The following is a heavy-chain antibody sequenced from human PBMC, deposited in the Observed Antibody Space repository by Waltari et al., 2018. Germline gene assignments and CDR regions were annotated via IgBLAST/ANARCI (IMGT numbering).Heavy chain of an antibody. CDR1: GYTFTGYY. Sequence: QVQLVQSGAEVKKPGASVKVSCKASGYTFTGYYMHWVRQAPGQGLEWMGWINPNRGGTNHAQKFQGRVTMTRDTSISTAYMELSRLRSDDTAVYYCARSSTVTSYYYYYMDVWGKGTTVTVSS. D-gene: IGHD4-17*01. CDR2: INPNRGGT. CDR3: ARSSTVTSYYYYYMDV. V-gene: IGHV1-2*02. J-gene: IGHJ6*03.